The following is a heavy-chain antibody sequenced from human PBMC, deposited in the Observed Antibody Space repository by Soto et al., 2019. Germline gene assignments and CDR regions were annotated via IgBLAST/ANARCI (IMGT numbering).Heavy chain of an antibody. Sequence: QVQLVQSGAEVKKPGSSVKVSCKASGGTFSSYAISWVRQAPGQGLEWMGGIIPIFGTTNYAQKFQGRVTITADKSKRTAYMELSSQRSNATAVYYCARASPLTGYHENYCFEYRGQGTLVTLSS. V-gene: IGHV1-69*14. CDR3: ARASPLTGYHENYCFEY. CDR1: GGTFSSYA. J-gene: IGHJ4*02. CDR2: IIPIFGTT. D-gene: IGHD3-9*01.